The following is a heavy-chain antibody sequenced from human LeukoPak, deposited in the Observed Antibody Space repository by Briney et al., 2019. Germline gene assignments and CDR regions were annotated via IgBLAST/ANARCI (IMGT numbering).Heavy chain of an antibody. D-gene: IGHD5-12*01. J-gene: IGHJ6*04. V-gene: IGHV3-43D*04. Sequence: SGGSLRLSCAASGFTFDDYAMHWVRQAPGMGLEWVSLISWDGGSTYYADSVKGRFTISRDNSKNSLYLQMNSLRAEDTALYYCAKDIGGDSGYDSYYYYGMDVWGKGTTVTVSS. CDR1: GFTFDDYA. CDR3: AKDIGGDSGYDSYYYYGMDV. CDR2: ISWDGGST.